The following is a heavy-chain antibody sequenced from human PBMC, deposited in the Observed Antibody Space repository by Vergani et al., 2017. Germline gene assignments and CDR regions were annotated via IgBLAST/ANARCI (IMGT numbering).Heavy chain of an antibody. D-gene: IGHD3-16*01. CDR1: GYTFTAPG. CDR2: ISGQNFRT. J-gene: IGHJ4*02. V-gene: IGHV3-23*01. CDR3: AKGLGITLTAVWGGLDS. Sequence: EVQLLESGGGSAQPGESLRLSCVASGYTFTAPGLNWVRQAPGKGLEWVSGISGQNFRTHYADSVKGRFTISRDDSKNTVYLQINSLRAEDTATYFCAKGLGITLTAVWGGLDSWGPGTVVLVSS.